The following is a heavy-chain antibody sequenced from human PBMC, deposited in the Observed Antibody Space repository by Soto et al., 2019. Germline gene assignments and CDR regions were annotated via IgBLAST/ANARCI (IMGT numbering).Heavy chain of an antibody. J-gene: IGHJ4*02. D-gene: IGHD3-22*01. CDR1: GYTFTGYY. CDR2: INPNSGGT. CDR3: ARNYYDSSDRDYLDY. Sequence: ASVKVSCKASGYTFTGYYMHWVRQAHGQGLEWMGWINPNSGGTNYAQKFKGRVTMTRDTSITTAYMELSRLRSDDTAVYYCARNYYDSSDRDYLDYWGQGTSVTVSS. V-gene: IGHV1-2*02.